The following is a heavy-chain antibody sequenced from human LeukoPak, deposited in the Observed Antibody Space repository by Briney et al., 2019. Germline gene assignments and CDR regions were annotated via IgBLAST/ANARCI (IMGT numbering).Heavy chain of an antibody. D-gene: IGHD1-1*01. J-gene: IGHJ4*02. CDR2: IGISRGNT. CDR1: GFPFSESS. Sequence: PGRSLRLSCAASGFPFSESSMTWVRQAPGRGLEWISYIGISRGNTKYADSVKGRFTVSGDNARNSLYLQMNSLRVEDTAVYYSARDHNYAFDNWGQGTLVTVSS. V-gene: IGHV3-11*06. CDR3: ARDHNYAFDN.